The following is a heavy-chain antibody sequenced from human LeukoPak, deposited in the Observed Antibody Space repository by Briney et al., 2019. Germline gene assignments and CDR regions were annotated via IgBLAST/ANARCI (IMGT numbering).Heavy chain of an antibody. D-gene: IGHD1-26*01. J-gene: IGHJ4*02. CDR2: IYSDGST. CDR1: GFTVRTDY. CDR3: TRSVSGSYPIVH. Sequence: GGPLRLSCAASGFTVRTDYMTWVRHAPGKGLEWVSIIYSDGSTYYADSVRGRFSISRDNSKNTVYLQMNSLRAEDTAVYYCTRSVSGSYPIVHWGQGTLVTVSS. V-gene: IGHV3-53*01.